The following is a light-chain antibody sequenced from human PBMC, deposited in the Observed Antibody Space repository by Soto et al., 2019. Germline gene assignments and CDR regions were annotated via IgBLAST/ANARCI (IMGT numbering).Light chain of an antibody. Sequence: EIVLTQSPGPLSFSPGERATLSCRASQSVSSRQLAWYQQKPGQPPRLLIYGISSRANGIPDRFSGSGSGTDFTLTISRLEPEDFALYYCQQYTTSPITFGQGTRLEI. CDR3: QQYTTSPIT. V-gene: IGKV3-20*01. J-gene: IGKJ5*01. CDR1: QSVSSRQ. CDR2: GIS.